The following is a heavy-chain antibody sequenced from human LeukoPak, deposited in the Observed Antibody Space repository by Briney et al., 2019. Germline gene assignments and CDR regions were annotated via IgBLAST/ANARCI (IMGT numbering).Heavy chain of an antibody. CDR3: ARLMVIGRYRYFDY. CDR1: GGSISSGGYS. D-gene: IGHD5-18*01. Sequence: SQTLSLTCAVSGGSISSGGYSWSWIRQPPGKGLEWIGCIYYSGSTNYNPSLKSRVTISVDTSKNQFSLKLSSVTAADTAVYYCARLMVIGRYRYFDYWGQGTLVTVSS. J-gene: IGHJ4*02. V-gene: IGHV4-30-4*07. CDR2: IYYSGST.